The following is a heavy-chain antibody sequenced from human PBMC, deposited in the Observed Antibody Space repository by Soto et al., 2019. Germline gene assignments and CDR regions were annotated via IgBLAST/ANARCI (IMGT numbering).Heavy chain of an antibody. D-gene: IGHD6-19*01. CDR1: GYSFTSYW. CDR2: IYPGDSDT. J-gene: IGHJ6*02. V-gene: IGHV5-51*01. Sequence: GESLKISCKGSGYSFTSYWIGWVRQMPGKGLEWMGIIYPGDSDTRYSPSFQGQVTISADKSISTAYLQWSSLKASDTAMYYCARLSSGWTSDYYGMDVWGQGTTVTVSS. CDR3: ARLSSGWTSDYYGMDV.